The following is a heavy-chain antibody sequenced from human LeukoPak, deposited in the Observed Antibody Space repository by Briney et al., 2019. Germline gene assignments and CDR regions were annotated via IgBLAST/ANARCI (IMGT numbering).Heavy chain of an antibody. CDR1: GFTFDDYG. J-gene: IGHJ4*02. V-gene: IGHV3-30*18. CDR2: ISYDGSNK. Sequence: GRSLRLSCAASGFTFDDYGMHWVRQAPGKGLEWVAVISYDGSNKYYADSVKGRFTISRDNSKNTLYLQMNSLRAEDTAVYYCAKALGAWGLSTFDYWGQGTLVTVSS. D-gene: IGHD1-26*01. CDR3: AKALGAWGLSTFDY.